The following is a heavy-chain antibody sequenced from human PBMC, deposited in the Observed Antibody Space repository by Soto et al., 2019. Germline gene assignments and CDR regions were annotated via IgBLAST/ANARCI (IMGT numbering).Heavy chain of an antibody. CDR1: GFTFSTYA. CDR2: ILFDGSNK. J-gene: IGHJ4*02. D-gene: IGHD4-17*01. V-gene: IGHV3-30*18. CDR3: AKDRIGTTTSYYFDY. Sequence: GGSLRLSCAASGFTFSTYAMHWVRQAPGKGLEWVAIILFDGSNKYYADSVKGRFTISRDNSKNTLYLQMNSLKAEDTAVYYCAKDRIGTTTSYYFDYWGQGTLVTVSS.